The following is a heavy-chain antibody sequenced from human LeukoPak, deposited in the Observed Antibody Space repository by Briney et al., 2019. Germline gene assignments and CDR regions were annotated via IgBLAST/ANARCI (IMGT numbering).Heavy chain of an antibody. CDR1: GYTFTGYY. J-gene: IGHJ5*02. V-gene: IGHV1-2*02. Sequence: ASVKVSRKASGYTFTGYYMHWVRQAPGQGLEWMGWINPNSGGTNYAQKFQGRVTMTRDTSISTAYMELSRLRSDDTAVYYCARALIAAAGFDPWGQGTLVTVSS. CDR2: INPNSGGT. D-gene: IGHD6-13*01. CDR3: ARALIAAAGFDP.